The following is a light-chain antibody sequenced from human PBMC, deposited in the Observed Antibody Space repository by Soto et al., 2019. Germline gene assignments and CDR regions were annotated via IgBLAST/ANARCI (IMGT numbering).Light chain of an antibody. V-gene: IGKV1-9*01. Sequence: DIQLTQSPSFLSASVGDRVTITCRASQGISSYLAWYQQKPGKAPELLIYPASTLQSGVPSRFSGSGSGTEFTLTISSLQPEDFATYFCQQLNTYPITFGQGTRLEIK. CDR3: QQLNTYPIT. CDR1: QGISSY. J-gene: IGKJ5*01. CDR2: PAS.